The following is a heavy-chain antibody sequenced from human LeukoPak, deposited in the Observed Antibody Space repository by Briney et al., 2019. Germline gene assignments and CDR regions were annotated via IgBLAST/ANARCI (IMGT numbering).Heavy chain of an antibody. CDR3: ARDPSNTSGRYTYFDY. V-gene: IGHV1-18*01. J-gene: IGHJ4*02. D-gene: IGHD3-16*02. CDR1: GYTFTSHG. Sequence: ASVKVSCKTYGYTFTSHGISWVRQAPGQGLEWMGWISAFNGETHYAQNLQGRVTMTTDRSTSTAYMELKSLRSDDTAVYYCARDPSNTSGRYTYFDYWGQGTLVTVSS. CDR2: ISAFNGET.